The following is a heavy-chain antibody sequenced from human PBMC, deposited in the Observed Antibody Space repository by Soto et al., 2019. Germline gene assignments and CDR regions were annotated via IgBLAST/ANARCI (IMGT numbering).Heavy chain of an antibody. J-gene: IGHJ4*02. CDR1: GGTFRNYP. V-gene: IGHV1-69*02. CDR3: ARGPLVVLNYFES. Sequence: QVQLVQSGTEVKKPGSSVKVSCKASGGTFRNYPINWVRQAPGQGLEWMGSIFPLTDIPDYPQNFQARLPISADNSRSTAYMELSSLTSDDTATYFCARGPLVVLNYFESWGQGTLVTVSS. CDR2: IFPLTDIP.